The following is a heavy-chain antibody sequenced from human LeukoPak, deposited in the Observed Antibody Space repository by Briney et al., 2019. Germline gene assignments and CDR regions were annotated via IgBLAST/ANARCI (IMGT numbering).Heavy chain of an antibody. CDR1: GGSISSSY. V-gene: IGHV4-59*01. CDR3: ARGLVRVTHFEN. J-gene: IGHJ4*02. Sequence: PSETLSLTCTVSGGSISSSYWSWIRQPPGKGLEWIGFIHYTGSTNYNPSLKSRVTISVDTSKNQFSLKLTSVTAADTAVYYCARGLVRVTHFENWGQGPLVTVSS. CDR2: IHYTGST. D-gene: IGHD6-6*01.